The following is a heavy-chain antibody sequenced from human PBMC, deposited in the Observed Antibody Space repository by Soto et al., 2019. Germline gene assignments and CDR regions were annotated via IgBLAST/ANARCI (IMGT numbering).Heavy chain of an antibody. CDR3: ASLYADPSGTSAY. CDR2: FIPMLGIA. Sequence: QVQLVQSGAEVKRPGSSVKVSCKASGDSFGRSTFSWVRQAPGQGLEWMGRFIPMLGIANYAQPFQGRVTTTADKSTTTAYLDLSSLRSEDTSVYHCASLYADPSGTSAYWGQGTLATVSP. V-gene: IGHV1-69*02. CDR1: GDSFGRST. J-gene: IGHJ4*02. D-gene: IGHD1-1*01.